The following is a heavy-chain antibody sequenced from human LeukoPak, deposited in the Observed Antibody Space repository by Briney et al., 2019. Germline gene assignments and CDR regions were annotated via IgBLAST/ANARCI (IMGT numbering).Heavy chain of an antibody. D-gene: IGHD5-18*01. CDR3: ARDEKYSYGSFGY. Sequence: PSETLSLTCGVSGYSISSGYYWGWIRQPPGKGLEWIGSIFHGGDTYYNLSLKSRVTISVDKSKNQFSLKLSSATAADTAVYYCARDEKYSYGSFGYWGQGTLVTVSS. V-gene: IGHV4-38-2*02. CDR1: GYSISSGYY. J-gene: IGHJ4*02. CDR2: IFHGGDT.